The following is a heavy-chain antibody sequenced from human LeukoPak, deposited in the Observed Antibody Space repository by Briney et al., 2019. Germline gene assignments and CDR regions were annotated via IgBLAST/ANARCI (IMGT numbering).Heavy chain of an antibody. J-gene: IGHJ4*02. CDR1: GGSISSGGYC. CDR3: ARDRVGRGYYDSSGYSH. CDR2: IYDSGST. V-gene: IGHV4-31*03. D-gene: IGHD3-22*01. Sequence: SETLSLTCTVSGGSISSGGYCWSWIRQHPGKGLEWIGYIYDSGSTYYNPSLKSRVTISVDTSKNQFSLKLSSVTAADTAVYYCARDRVGRGYYDSSGYSHWGQGTLVTVSS.